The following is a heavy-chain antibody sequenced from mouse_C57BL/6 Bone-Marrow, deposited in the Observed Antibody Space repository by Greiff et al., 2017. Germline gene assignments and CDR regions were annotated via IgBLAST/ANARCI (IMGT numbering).Heavy chain of an antibody. CDR1: GFNIQDAY. CDR3: TTFITTVVADY. Sequence: EVQLQQSGAELVRPGASVKLSCTASGFNIQDAYMHWVNQRPEQGLEWIGWIDPENGDTEYASKFQGKATRTADTSSNTAYLQLSSLTSEDTAVYYCTTFITTVVADYWGQGTTLTVSS. V-gene: IGHV14-4*01. CDR2: IDPENGDT. D-gene: IGHD1-1*01. J-gene: IGHJ2*01.